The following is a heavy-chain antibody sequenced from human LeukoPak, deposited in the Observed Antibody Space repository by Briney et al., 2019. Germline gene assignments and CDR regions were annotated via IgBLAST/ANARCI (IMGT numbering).Heavy chain of an antibody. CDR1: GYTFTDYS. CDR3: ARDFFSEVTYHGEIAYLDQ. J-gene: IGHJ4*02. CDR2: INPNSGGT. Sequence: ASVKVSCKTSGYTFTDYSIHWVRQAPGQGLEWMGWINPNSGGTNYAQKFQGRVTMTGDTSISTTYMEVTRLRSDDTAIYYCARDFFSEVTYHGEIAYLDQWGAGALVSVSS. D-gene: IGHD1-14*01. V-gene: IGHV1-2*02.